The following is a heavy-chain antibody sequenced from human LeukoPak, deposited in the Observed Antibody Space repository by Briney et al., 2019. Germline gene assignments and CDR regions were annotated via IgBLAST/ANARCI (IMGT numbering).Heavy chain of an antibody. Sequence: ASVKVSCKASGYTFTSYGISWVRQAPGQGLEWMGWISAYNGNTNYAQKLQGRVTMTTDTSTSTAYMELRSLRSDDTAVYYCARTRTITMVRGVKVDWFDPWGQGTLVTVSS. V-gene: IGHV1-18*01. CDR2: ISAYNGNT. D-gene: IGHD3-10*01. CDR1: GYTFTSYG. J-gene: IGHJ5*02. CDR3: ARTRTITMVRGVKVDWFDP.